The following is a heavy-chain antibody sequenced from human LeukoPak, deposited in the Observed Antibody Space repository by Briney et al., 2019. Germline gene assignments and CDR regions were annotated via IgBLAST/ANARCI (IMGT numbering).Heavy chain of an antibody. V-gene: IGHV3-30*18. J-gene: IGHJ4*02. Sequence: GGSLRLSCAASGFTFSSYCMHWVRQAPGKGLEWVAVISYDGSNKYYADSVKGRFTISRDNSKNTLYLQMNSLRAEDTAVYYCAKDHGRYYYDSSGATDYWGQGTLVTVSS. CDR2: ISYDGSNK. D-gene: IGHD3-22*01. CDR3: AKDHGRYYYDSSGATDY. CDR1: GFTFSSYC.